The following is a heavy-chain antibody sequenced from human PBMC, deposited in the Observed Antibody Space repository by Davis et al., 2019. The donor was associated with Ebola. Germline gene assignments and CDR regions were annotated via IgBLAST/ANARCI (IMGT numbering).Heavy chain of an antibody. CDR3: ARHQNVWYYFDH. V-gene: IGHV4-4*02. D-gene: IGHD2-8*02. Sequence: SETLSLTCAVSGDSISSSNWWSWVRQSPGKGLEWIGEIYHSGSTNYNPSLKSRVTISVDTSKNQFSLKLSSVTAADTAVYYCARHQNVWYYFDHWGQGTLVTVSS. CDR2: IYHSGST. J-gene: IGHJ4*02. CDR1: GDSISSSNW.